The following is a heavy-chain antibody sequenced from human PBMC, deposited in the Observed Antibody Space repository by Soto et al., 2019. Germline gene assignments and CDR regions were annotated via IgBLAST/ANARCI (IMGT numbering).Heavy chain of an antibody. V-gene: IGHV4-34*01. CDR1: GGSFSGYY. J-gene: IGHJ4*02. CDR2: INHSGST. Sequence: QVQLQQWGAGLLKPSETLSLTCAVYGGSFSGYYWSWIRQPPGKGLEWIGEINHSGSTNYNPSLKSRVTISVDTSKNQFSLKLSSVTAADTAVYYCARGSRVEGASGATYYFDYWGQGTLVTVSS. CDR3: ARGSRVEGASGATYYFDY. D-gene: IGHD1-26*01.